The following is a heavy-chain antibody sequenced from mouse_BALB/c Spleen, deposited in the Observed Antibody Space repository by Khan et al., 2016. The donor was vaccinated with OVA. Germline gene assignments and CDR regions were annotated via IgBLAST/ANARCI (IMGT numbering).Heavy chain of an antibody. V-gene: IGHV1-77*01. Sequence: QVQLKESGPELVKPGASLKVSCKASGYTLTDYVIGWVKQRTRQGLEWIGDIFPGSGTPYYNEKFKDKATLTDDKSSNTAYMQLSSLTSEDSAVYFCARWGYSVFVYWGQGTLVTVAA. CDR2: IFPGSGTP. D-gene: IGHD2-14*01. CDR3: ARWGYSVFVY. J-gene: IGHJ3*01. CDR1: GYTLTDYV.